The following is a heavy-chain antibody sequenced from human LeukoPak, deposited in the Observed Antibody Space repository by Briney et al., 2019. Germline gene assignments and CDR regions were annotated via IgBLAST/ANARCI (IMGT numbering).Heavy chain of an antibody. J-gene: IGHJ4*02. CDR1: GLTFNSYW. CDR3: ARLQGYNKCLDY. CDR2: IKQDGSEK. Sequence: PGGSLRLSCAVSGLTFNSYWMSWVRQAPGKGLEWVANIKQDGSEKFYVDSVKGRFTISRDNAKNSLYLQMNSLRAEDTAVYYCARLQGYNKCLDYWGQGTLVTVSS. V-gene: IGHV3-7*01. D-gene: IGHD1-1*01.